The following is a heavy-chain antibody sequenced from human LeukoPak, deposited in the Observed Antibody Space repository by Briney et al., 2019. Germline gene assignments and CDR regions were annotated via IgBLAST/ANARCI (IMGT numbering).Heavy chain of an antibody. D-gene: IGHD3-9*01. CDR2: INPSGGST. J-gene: IGHJ4*02. Sequence: GASVKVSCKASGYTFTSYYMHWGRQAPGQGLEWMGIINPSGGSTSYAQKFQGRVTMTRDTSTSTVYMELSSLRSEDTAVYYCARDDILTGGFDYWGQGTLVTVSS. V-gene: IGHV1-46*01. CDR1: GYTFTSYY. CDR3: ARDDILTGGFDY.